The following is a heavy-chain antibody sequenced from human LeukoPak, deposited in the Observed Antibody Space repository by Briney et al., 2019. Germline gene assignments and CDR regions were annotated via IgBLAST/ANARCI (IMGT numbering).Heavy chain of an antibody. CDR3: VGDTPPGGDFYLDY. CDR2: IWNAGTNT. D-gene: IGHD3-16*01. J-gene: IGHJ4*02. CDR1: GFSFSTYG. Sequence: PGGSLRLSCAASGFSFSTYGMHWVRQAPGKGLGWVALIWNAGTNTYYADSVKGRFTISRDNSNNTLYLQMNSLRAEDTAVYYCVGDTPPGGDFYLDYWGQGTLVIVSS. V-gene: IGHV3-33*01.